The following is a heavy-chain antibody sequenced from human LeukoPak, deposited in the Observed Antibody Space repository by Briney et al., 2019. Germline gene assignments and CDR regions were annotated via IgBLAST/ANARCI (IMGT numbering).Heavy chain of an antibody. V-gene: IGHV4-61*05. CDR3: ARDRSGSYLPLDY. Sequence: SETLSLTCNVSGGSISSTTYYWGWVRQPPGRGLEWIGNIYYSGSTNYNPSLKSRVTISVDTSKNQFSLKLSSVTAADTAVYYCARDRSGSYLPLDYWGQGTLVTVSS. CDR1: GGSISSTTYY. CDR2: IYYSGST. D-gene: IGHD1-26*01. J-gene: IGHJ4*02.